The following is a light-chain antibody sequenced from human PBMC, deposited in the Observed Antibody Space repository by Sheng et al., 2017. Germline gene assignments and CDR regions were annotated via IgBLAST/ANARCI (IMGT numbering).Light chain of an antibody. CDR2: KDT. Sequence: SYELTQPPSVSVSPGQTARIICSGDALPKKYAYWYQQKPGQAPLLVIYKDTARPSGIPERFSGSNSGTTVTLTISGVQAEEEADYYCQSADSSGTWVFGGGTKLTVL. CDR3: QSADSSGTWV. V-gene: IGLV3-25*02. J-gene: IGLJ3*02. CDR1: ALPKKY.